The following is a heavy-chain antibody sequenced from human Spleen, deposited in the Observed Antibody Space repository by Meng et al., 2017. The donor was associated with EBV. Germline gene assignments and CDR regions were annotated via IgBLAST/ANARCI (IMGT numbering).Heavy chain of an antibody. Sequence: QVHLVQSGAEVNKPGASVKVSCEASGYTFSGYYMHWVRQAPGQGLECMGMINPSGGSTTYTQKFQGRVTMTSDTSTSTVYMELDSLKSEDTAVYYCARGPRTGGYDYWGQGTLVTVSS. CDR3: ARGPRTGGYDY. CDR2: INPSGGST. J-gene: IGHJ4*02. V-gene: IGHV1-46*01. D-gene: IGHD1-1*01. CDR1: GYTFSGYY.